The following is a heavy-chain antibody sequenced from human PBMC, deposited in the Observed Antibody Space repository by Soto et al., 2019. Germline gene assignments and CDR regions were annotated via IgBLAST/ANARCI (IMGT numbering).Heavy chain of an antibody. Sequence: VGSLRLSCEASGFTFSGFDMHWVRQPTGKGLEWVSTISTAGDTYYAVSVKGRFTISRDNAKKSLSLQMNSLRAGDTAVYFCARGQEVGAHFFDSWGQGTQVTVSS. CDR1: GFTFSGFD. J-gene: IGHJ4*02. CDR2: ISTAGDT. D-gene: IGHD2-15*01. V-gene: IGHV3-13*01. CDR3: ARGQEVGAHFFDS.